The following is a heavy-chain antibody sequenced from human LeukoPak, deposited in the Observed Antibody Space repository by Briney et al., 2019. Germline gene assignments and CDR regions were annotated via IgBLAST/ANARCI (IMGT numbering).Heavy chain of an antibody. CDR1: GFTFSSYA. CDR2: IRSKAYGGTT. Sequence: PGGSLRLSCAASGFTFSSYAMTWFRQAPGRGLEWVGFIRSKAYGGTTEYAASVKGRFTISRDDSKSIAFPQMNSLKIEDTAAYYCTRDTTLVRPIDYWGQGTLVTVSS. J-gene: IGHJ4*02. D-gene: IGHD6-13*01. CDR3: TRDTTLVRPIDY. V-gene: IGHV3-49*03.